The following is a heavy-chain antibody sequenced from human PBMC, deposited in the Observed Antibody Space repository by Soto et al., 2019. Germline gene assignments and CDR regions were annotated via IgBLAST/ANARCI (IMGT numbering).Heavy chain of an antibody. D-gene: IGHD2-15*01. CDR3: ARCYCRVGSCFTCWHFDL. CDR1: GYSFDTFG. V-gene: IGHV1-18*01. Sequence: QVQVVQSGAEVKKPGASVKVACKASGYSFDTFGMSWVRQAPGQGLEWMGWISIEKGDTNYAQKFQDRVTMTTDTSTSTAYMELRSLTTDDTAVYYCARCYCRVGSCFTCWHFDLWGRGTRVTVSS. J-gene: IGHJ2*01. CDR2: ISIEKGDT.